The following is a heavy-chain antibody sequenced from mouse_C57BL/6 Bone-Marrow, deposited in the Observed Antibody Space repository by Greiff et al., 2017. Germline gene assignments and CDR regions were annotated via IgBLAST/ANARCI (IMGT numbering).Heavy chain of an antibody. J-gene: IGHJ4*01. V-gene: IGHV2-2*01. CDR3: AREGGFYYGYDAMDY. CDR2: IWSGGST. Sequence: VHLVESGPGLVQPSQSLSITCTVSGFSLTSYGVHWVRQSPGKGLEWLGVIWSGGSTDYNAAFISRLSISKDNSKSQVFFKMNSLQADDTAIYYCAREGGFYYGYDAMDYWGQGTSVTVSS. CDR1: GFSLTSYG. D-gene: IGHD2-1*01.